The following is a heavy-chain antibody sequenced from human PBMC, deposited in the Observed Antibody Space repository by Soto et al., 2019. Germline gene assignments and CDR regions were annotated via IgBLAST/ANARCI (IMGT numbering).Heavy chain of an antibody. D-gene: IGHD2-2*01. V-gene: IGHV4-30-4*01. CDR3: AREPLPAASHPNWFDA. CDR1: GGSISSADYY. Sequence: SETLSLTCTVSGGSISSADYYWSWIRQPPGKGLEWIGYIYYSGSTYYNPSLKSRITISVDASKNQFSLRVSSVTAADTAVYYCAREPLPAASHPNWFDAWGQGTLVTVSS. CDR2: IYYSGST. J-gene: IGHJ5*02.